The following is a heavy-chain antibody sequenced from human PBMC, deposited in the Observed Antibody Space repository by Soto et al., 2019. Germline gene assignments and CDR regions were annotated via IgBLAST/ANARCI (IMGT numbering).Heavy chain of an antibody. D-gene: IGHD5-12*01. CDR1: GYTFTSYG. J-gene: IGHJ6*02. Sequence: QVQLGQSRGEVKKPGASVKIYCTASGYTFTSYGISWVRQAPGQGLEWMGWSSAYNGKTNYVPNVQGRVTMTTDTSTRTAYMDLRSLRSDDTAVYYRARGGDVNYYHGMDVWGQGTTVTVSS. CDR3: ARGGDVNYYHGMDV. CDR2: SSAYNGKT. V-gene: IGHV1-18*01.